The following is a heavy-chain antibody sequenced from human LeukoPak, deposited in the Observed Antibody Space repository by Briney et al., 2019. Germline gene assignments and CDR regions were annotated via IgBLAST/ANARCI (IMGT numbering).Heavy chain of an antibody. CDR2: IYSGGST. CDR1: GFTVSSNY. J-gene: IGHJ4*02. CDR3: ARAPTSSLKYYFDY. V-gene: IGHV3-53*01. Sequence: GRSLRLSCAASGFTVSSNYMSWVRQAPGKGLEWVSVIYSGGSTYYADSVKGRFTITRDNSKNTLYLQMNSLRAEDTAVYYCARAPTSSLKYYFDYWGQGTLVTVSS.